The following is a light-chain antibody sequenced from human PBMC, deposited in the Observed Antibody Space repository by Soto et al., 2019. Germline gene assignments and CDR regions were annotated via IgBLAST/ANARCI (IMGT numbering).Light chain of an antibody. CDR2: DAS. Sequence: IVLPRSRGTLSLSPGVGATLSCRASQSVSSRSLTWYQQKPGQAPRLLIYDASTRATGIPARFSGSGSGTEFTLTISSLQSEDFAVYYCQQYNNWPPITFGQGARLEIK. CDR3: QQYNNWPPIT. V-gene: IGKV3-15*01. J-gene: IGKJ5*01. CDR1: QSVSSRS.